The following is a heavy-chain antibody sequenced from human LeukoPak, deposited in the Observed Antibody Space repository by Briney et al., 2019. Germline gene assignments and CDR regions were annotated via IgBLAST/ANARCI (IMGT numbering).Heavy chain of an antibody. Sequence: GGSLRLSCAASGFTFSSYAMHWVRQAPGKGLEWVAVISYDGSNKYYADSVKGRFTISRDNSKNTLYLQMNSLRAEDTAVYYCARAHDFWSGYWFDPWGQGTLVTVSS. D-gene: IGHD3-3*01. J-gene: IGHJ5*02. CDR3: ARAHDFWSGYWFDP. V-gene: IGHV3-30-3*01. CDR1: GFTFSSYA. CDR2: ISYDGSNK.